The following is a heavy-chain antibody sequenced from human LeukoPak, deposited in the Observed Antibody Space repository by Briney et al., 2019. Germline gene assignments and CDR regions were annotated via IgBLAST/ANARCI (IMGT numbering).Heavy chain of an antibody. Sequence: GGSLRLSCAASGFTFSSYSMNWVRQAPGKGLEWVSSISSSSSYIYYADSVKGRFTISRDNAKNSLYLQMNSLRAEDTAVYYCARGISSGYYYNGAFDIWGQGTMVTVSS. D-gene: IGHD3-22*01. CDR2: ISSSSSYI. CDR3: ARGISSGYYYNGAFDI. CDR1: GFTFSSYS. V-gene: IGHV3-21*01. J-gene: IGHJ3*02.